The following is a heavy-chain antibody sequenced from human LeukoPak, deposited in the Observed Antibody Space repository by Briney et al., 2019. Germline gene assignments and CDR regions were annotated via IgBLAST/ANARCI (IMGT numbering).Heavy chain of an antibody. D-gene: IGHD3-3*01. Sequence: GASVKVSCKASGYTFTSYTIHWVRQATGQRREWMGWINAGNGNTKYSQEFQDRVTITRDTSASTAYMELSSLRSEDMAVYYCARARYETRIWPKSRYDYYHYMDVWGKGTTVTVSS. CDR3: ARARYETRIWPKSRYDYYHYMDV. V-gene: IGHV1-3*03. CDR2: INAGNGNT. J-gene: IGHJ6*03. CDR1: GYTFTSYT.